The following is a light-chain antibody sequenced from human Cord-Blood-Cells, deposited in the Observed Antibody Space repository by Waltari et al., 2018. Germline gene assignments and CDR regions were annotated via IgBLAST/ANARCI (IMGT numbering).Light chain of an antibody. CDR2: WAS. V-gene: IGKV4-1*01. J-gene: IGKJ3*01. Sequence: DIVMTQSPDSLAVSLGETATINCKSSQSVLYSSNNKNYLAWYQQKPGQPPKLLIYWASTRESGVADRFSGSGSGTDFTLTSSRLQAEDVAVYYCQQYYSTPFTFGPGTKVDIK. CDR3: QQYYSTPFT. CDR1: QSVLYSSNNKNY.